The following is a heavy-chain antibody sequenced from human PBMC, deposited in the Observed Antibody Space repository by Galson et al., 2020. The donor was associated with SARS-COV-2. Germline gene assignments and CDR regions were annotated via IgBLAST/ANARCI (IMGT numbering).Heavy chain of an antibody. V-gene: IGHV3-49*03. CDR1: GFTFGDYA. D-gene: IGHD3-3*01. CDR3: TRHDFWSGYYPDY. J-gene: IGHJ4*02. Sequence: GGSLRLSCTASGFTFGDYAMSWFRQAPGKGLEWVGFIRSKAYGGTTEYAASVKGRFTISRDDSKSIAYLQMNSLKTEDTAVYYCTRHDFWSGYYPDYWGQGTLVTFSS. CDR2: IRSKAYGGTT.